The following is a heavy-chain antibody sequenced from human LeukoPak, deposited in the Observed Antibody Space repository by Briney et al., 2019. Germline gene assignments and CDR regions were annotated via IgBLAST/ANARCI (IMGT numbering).Heavy chain of an antibody. CDR3: ARDKIVGATIFDY. V-gene: IGHV3-7*01. D-gene: IGHD1-26*01. J-gene: IGHJ4*02. Sequence: GGSLRLSCAASGFTFSSYGMSWVRQAPGKGLEWVANIKQDGSEKYYVDSVKGRFTISRDNAKNSLYLQMNSLRAEDTAVYYCARDKIVGATIFDYWGQGTLVTVSS. CDR2: IKQDGSEK. CDR1: GFTFSSYG.